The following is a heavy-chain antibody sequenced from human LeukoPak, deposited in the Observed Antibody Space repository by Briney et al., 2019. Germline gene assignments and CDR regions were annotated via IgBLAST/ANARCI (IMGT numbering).Heavy chain of an antibody. CDR1: GYTFTSYY. CDR3: ARGSNKGVVARRRGKAFDY. Sequence: ASVKVSCKASGYTFTSYYMHWVRQAPGQGLEWMGIINPSGGSTSYAQKFQGRVTMTRDTSTSTVYMELSSLRSEDTAVYYCARGSNKGVVARRRGKAFDYWGQGTLVTVSS. CDR2: INPSGGST. J-gene: IGHJ4*02. D-gene: IGHD2-15*01. V-gene: IGHV1-46*01.